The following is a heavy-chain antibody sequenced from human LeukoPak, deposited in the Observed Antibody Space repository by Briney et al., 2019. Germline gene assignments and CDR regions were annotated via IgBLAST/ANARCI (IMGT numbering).Heavy chain of an antibody. V-gene: IGHV4-38-2*02. CDR1: GYSTTSGYY. CDR2: FYHSGST. D-gene: IGHD1-26*01. J-gene: IGHJ6*03. Sequence: SETLSLTCTVSGYSTTSGYYCGWIRQAPGKGLEWIGNFYHSGSTYYNPSLKSRVTISIDTSKNQCSLKLSSMTAADTAMYYCARGEGYFNYYMDVWGKGTTVTVSS. CDR3: ARGEGYFNYYMDV.